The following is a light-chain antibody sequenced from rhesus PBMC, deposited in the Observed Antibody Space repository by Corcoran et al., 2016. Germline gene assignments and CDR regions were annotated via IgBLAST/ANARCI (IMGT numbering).Light chain of an antibody. V-gene: IGKV1-25*01. CDR3: HQRNSYPFT. CDR1: QGISSY. Sequence: DIQMTQSPSSLSASVGDRVTITCRASQGISSYLAWYQQKPGKAPKPLLDKASTLQSGVPSRFSGSGSGTDFTLTSSSLQPEDFATYYCHQRNSYPFTFGPGTKLDIK. CDR2: KAS. J-gene: IGKJ3*01.